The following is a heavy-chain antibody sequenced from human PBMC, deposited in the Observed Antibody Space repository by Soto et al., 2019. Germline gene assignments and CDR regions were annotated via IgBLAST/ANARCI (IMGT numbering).Heavy chain of an antibody. CDR2: IVVGSGNT. V-gene: IGHV1-58*01. J-gene: IGHJ4*02. Sequence: SVKVSCKASGFTFTSSAVQWVRQARGQRLEWIGWIVVGSGNTNDAQKFQDRVTITRDMSTSTAYMELSSLRSEDTAVYYCAAESVRADSICNLESPSPFDYWGQGTLVTVSS. CDR3: AAESVRADSICNLESPSPFDY. CDR1: GFTFTSSA. D-gene: IGHD4-4*01.